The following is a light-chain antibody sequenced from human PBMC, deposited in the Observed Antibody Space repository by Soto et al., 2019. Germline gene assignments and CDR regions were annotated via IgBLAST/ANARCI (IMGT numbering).Light chain of an antibody. CDR3: GTWDSSLSAVV. CDR2: DNN. J-gene: IGLJ2*01. Sequence: QSVLTQPPSVSAAPGQKVTISCSGISSNIGNNYVSWYQQFPGTAPKLLIYDNNKRPSGIPDRFSGSKSGTSATLAITRLQTGDEADYYCGTWDSSLSAVVFGGGTKLTVL. CDR1: SSNIGNNY. V-gene: IGLV1-51*01.